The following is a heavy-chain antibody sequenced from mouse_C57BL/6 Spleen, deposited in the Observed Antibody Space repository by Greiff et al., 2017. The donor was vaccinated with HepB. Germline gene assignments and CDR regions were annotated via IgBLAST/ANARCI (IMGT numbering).Heavy chain of an antibody. CDR3: ARGAMVTRMDY. V-gene: IGHV5-17*01. D-gene: IGHD2-2*01. Sequence: DVHLVESGGGLVKPGGSLKLSCAASGFTFSDYGMHWVRQAPEKGLEWVAYISSGSSTIYYADTVKGRFTISRDNAKNTLFLQMTSLRSEDTAMYYCARGAMVTRMDYWGQGTSVTVSS. CDR1: GFTFSDYG. CDR2: ISSGSSTI. J-gene: IGHJ4*01.